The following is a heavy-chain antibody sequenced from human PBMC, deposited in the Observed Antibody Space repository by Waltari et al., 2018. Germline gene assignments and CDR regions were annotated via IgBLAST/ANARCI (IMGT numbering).Heavy chain of an antibody. D-gene: IGHD3-3*01. CDR3: ARVLYDFWSGYPYYYYYGMDV. CDR1: GGSFSGYY. CDR2: INHRGST. V-gene: IGHV4-34*01. J-gene: IGHJ6*02. Sequence: QVQLQQWGAGLLKPSETLSLTCAVYGGSFSGYYWSWIRQPPGKGLEWIGEINHRGSTNYNPSLKSRVTISVDTSKNQFSLKLSSVTAADTAVYYCARVLYDFWSGYPYYYYYGMDVWGQGTTVTVSS.